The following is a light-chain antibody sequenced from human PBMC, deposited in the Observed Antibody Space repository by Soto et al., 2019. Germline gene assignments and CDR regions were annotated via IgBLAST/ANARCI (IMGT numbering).Light chain of an antibody. J-gene: IGKJ3*01. CDR2: AAS. Sequence: DIQVTQFPSSLSASVGDRITITCRASQAIGNYVAWYQQKPGKVPKLLIYAASTLQSGVPSRFSGSRSGTDFTLTVSSLQPEDVATYYCQKYNSAPLTFGPGTKVEIK. CDR3: QKYNSAPLT. CDR1: QAIGNY. V-gene: IGKV1-27*01.